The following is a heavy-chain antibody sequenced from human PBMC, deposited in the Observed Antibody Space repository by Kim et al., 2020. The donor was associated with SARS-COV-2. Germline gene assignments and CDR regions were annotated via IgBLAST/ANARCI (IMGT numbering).Heavy chain of an antibody. CDR1: GGSISSYD. CDR3: AREDSSGWSDFDN. V-gene: IGHV4-59*01. D-gene: IGHD6-19*01. CDR2: NYYSGST. Sequence: SETLSLTCTVSGGSISSYDWSWIRQPPGKGPVWIGYNYYSGSTNYNPSLKSRVTISVDKSKNQFSLKLSSVTAAATAVYYCAREDSSGWSDFDNLGQGTLVAVSS. J-gene: IGHJ4*02.